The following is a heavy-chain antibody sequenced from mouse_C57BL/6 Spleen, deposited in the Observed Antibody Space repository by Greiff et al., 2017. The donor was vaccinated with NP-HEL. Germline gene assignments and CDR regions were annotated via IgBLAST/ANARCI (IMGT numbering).Heavy chain of an antibody. CDR3: ASPSITTVVAPFAY. CDR2: INPNYGTT. J-gene: IGHJ3*01. Sequence: EVQLQQSGPELVKPGASVKISCKASGYSFTDYNMNWVKQSNGKSLEWIGVINPNYGTTSYNQKFKGKATLTVDQSSSTAYMQLNSLTSEDSAVYYCASPSITTVVAPFAYWGQGTLVTVSA. D-gene: IGHD1-1*01. CDR1: GYSFTDYN. V-gene: IGHV1-39*01.